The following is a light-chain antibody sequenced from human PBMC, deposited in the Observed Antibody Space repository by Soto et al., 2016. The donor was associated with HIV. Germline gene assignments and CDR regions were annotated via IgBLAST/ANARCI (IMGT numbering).Light chain of an antibody. J-gene: IGKJ1*01. CDR2: AAS. CDR3: QQSYANRWT. Sequence: IQMTQSPSSLSASVGDRVTITCRASQSVGVYLNWYQQKVGKAPNLLIYAASSLQRGVPSRFNGGGSGTLFTLTISSLQPEDFATYYCQQSYANRWTFGQGTKGGDQT. V-gene: IGKV1-39*01. CDR1: QSVGVY.